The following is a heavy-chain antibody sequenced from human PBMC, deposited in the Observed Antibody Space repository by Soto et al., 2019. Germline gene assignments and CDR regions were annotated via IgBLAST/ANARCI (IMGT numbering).Heavy chain of an antibody. J-gene: IGHJ6*02. D-gene: IGHD5-12*01. CDR1: GFSFTSFG. V-gene: IGHV3-30*18. CDR2: ISYDGNSQ. Sequence: QVQLVEPGGGVVQPGRSLRLSCVVPGFSFTSFGMHWVRQAPGKGLEWVAVISYDGNSQFYADSVKGRFTISRDNSKNTLYMQMKSLRAEDTAVYYCAKDRQLRGYRDGMDVWGQGTTVTVSS. CDR3: AKDRQLRGYRDGMDV.